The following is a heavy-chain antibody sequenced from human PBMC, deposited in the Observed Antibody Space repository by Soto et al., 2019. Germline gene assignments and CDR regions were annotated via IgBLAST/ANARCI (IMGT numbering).Heavy chain of an antibody. V-gene: IGHV4-34*01. CDR1: GGSFSGYY. CDR3: ARGQSSLLLDC. CDR2: INHSGST. D-gene: IGHD2-8*02. J-gene: IGHJ4*02. Sequence: QVQLQQWGAGLLKPSETLSLTCAVYGGSFSGYYWSWIRQPPGKGLEWIGEINHSGSTNYNPSLKSRVTISVDTSKNQFSLKLSSVTAADTAVYYCARGQSSLLLDCWGQGVLLTVSS.